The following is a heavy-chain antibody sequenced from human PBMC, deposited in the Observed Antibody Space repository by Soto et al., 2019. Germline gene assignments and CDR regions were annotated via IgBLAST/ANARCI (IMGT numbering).Heavy chain of an antibody. Sequence: SDTLSLTSAAYGWTFSGYYWTWIRQPPGKGLEWIGEINHSGSTNYSPSLKTRVTISAATSKNQFSLKLSSVIAADTALYYCARGDIYDSGSYLNYWGQGVLVTVS. D-gene: IGHD3-10*01. J-gene: IGHJ4*02. CDR2: INHSGST. CDR1: GWTFSGYY. CDR3: ARGDIYDSGSYLNY. V-gene: IGHV4-34*01.